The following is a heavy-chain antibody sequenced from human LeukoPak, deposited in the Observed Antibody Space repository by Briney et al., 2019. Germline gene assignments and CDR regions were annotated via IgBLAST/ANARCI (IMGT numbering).Heavy chain of an antibody. V-gene: IGHV3-7*01. CDR3: ARGYFDWLPFDY. D-gene: IGHD3-9*01. CDR1: GFTFSSYW. J-gene: IGHJ4*02. CDR2: IKQDGSDK. Sequence: GGSLRLSCAASGFTFSSYWMSWVRQAPGKGLEWVANIKQDGSDKYYVDSVKGRFTISRDNAKNSLYLQTNSLRAEDTAVYYCARGYFDWLPFDYWGQGTLVTVSS.